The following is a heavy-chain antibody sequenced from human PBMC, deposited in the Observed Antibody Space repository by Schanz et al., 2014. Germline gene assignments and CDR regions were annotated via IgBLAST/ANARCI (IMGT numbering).Heavy chain of an antibody. D-gene: IGHD3-9*01. V-gene: IGHV3-7*01. CDR1: GFSFSDYW. Sequence: EVQLVESEGGLVQPGGSLRLSCEGSGFSFSDYWMGWVRQAPGKGLEWVANIKKDGSENYYADSVKGRFIISRDNAKNSLYLQLNSLRAGDTAVYYCARGGFRYLYYWGQGTVVTVSS. J-gene: IGHJ4*02. CDR3: ARGGFRYLYY. CDR2: IKKDGSEN.